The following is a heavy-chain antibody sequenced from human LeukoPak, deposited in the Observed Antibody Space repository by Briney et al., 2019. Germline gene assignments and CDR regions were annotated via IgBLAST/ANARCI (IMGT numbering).Heavy chain of an antibody. CDR3: AISTPNSGWYVGYYYYGMDV. D-gene: IGHD6-19*01. Sequence: GASVKVSCKASGYTFTSYGISWVRQAPGQGLEWMGWISAYNGNTNYAQKLQGRVTMTTDTSTSTAYMELRSLRSEDTAVYYCAISTPNSGWYVGYYYYGMDVWGQGTTVTVSS. J-gene: IGHJ6*02. CDR1: GYTFTSYG. V-gene: IGHV1-18*01. CDR2: ISAYNGNT.